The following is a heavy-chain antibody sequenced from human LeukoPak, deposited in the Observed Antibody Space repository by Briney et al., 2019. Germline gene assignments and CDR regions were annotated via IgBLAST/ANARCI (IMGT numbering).Heavy chain of an antibody. CDR2: ISYDGSNK. V-gene: IGHV3-30*03. D-gene: IGHD3-10*01. Sequence: PGGSLRLSCAASRFTFRSYGMHWVRQAPGKGLDWVAVISYDGSNKYYADSVKGRFTISRDNSKNTAYLQMNSLRGEDTALYYCAREGSSTICFGSGTHSGGAFDIWGQGAVVTVSS. CDR1: RFTFRSYG. CDR3: AREGSSTICFGSGTHSGGAFDI. J-gene: IGHJ3*02.